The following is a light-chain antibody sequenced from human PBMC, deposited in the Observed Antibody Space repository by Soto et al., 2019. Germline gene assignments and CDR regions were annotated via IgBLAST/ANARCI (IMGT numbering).Light chain of an antibody. V-gene: IGKV1-16*01. J-gene: IGKJ4*01. CDR2: TAS. Sequence: DIQMTQSPSSLSASVGDSVTITCRASQGINKFLAWFRQKPGTAPKSLISTASRLQSGVPSRFSGSGSGTHFTLTINNLQPEDFATYYCQQYESFPLTFGGGTRVEIK. CDR1: QGINKF. CDR3: QQYESFPLT.